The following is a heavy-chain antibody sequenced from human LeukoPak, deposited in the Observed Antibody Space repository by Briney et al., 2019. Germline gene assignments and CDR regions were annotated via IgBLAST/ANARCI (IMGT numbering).Heavy chain of an antibody. CDR2: VFYSGGT. D-gene: IGHD6-19*01. CDR1: GGSITGYF. V-gene: IGHV4-59*08. J-gene: IGHJ3*01. CDR3: ARHISVTYDAFAL. Sequence: SETLSLTCTVSGGSITGYFWSWIRQPPGKGLEWIGYVFYSGGTLYNPSLKSRVTISVDTSKTHFSLKLTSVTAADTAVYYCARHISVTYDAFALWGRGTMVTVSS.